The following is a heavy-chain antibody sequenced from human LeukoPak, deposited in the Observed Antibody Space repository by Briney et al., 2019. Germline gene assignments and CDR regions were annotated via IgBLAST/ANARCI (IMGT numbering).Heavy chain of an antibody. Sequence: GGSLRLSCAASGFTFSSYGMHWVRQAAGKGLEWVAYIRYDGSNKYYADSVKGRFTISRDNSKNTLYLQVNSLRAEDTAVFYCAKDLPRRGVGAVAAEYFHHWGQGTLVTVSS. D-gene: IGHD1-26*01. CDR2: IRYDGSNK. J-gene: IGHJ1*01. CDR1: GFTFSSYG. CDR3: AKDLPRRGVGAVAAEYFHH. V-gene: IGHV3-30*02.